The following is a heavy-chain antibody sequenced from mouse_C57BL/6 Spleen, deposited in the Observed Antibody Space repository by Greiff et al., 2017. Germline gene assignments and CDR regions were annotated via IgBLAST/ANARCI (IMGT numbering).Heavy chain of an antibody. CDR3: ARRGHENFDY. Sequence: EVQLQQSGPELVKPGASVKISCKASGYTFTDYYMNWVKQSHGKSLEWIGDINPNNGGTSYNQKFKGKATLTVDKSSSTAYMELRSLTSEDSAVYYCARRGHENFDYWGQGTTLTVSS. CDR2: INPNNGGT. J-gene: IGHJ2*01. V-gene: IGHV1-26*01. D-gene: IGHD3-1*01. CDR1: GYTFTDYY.